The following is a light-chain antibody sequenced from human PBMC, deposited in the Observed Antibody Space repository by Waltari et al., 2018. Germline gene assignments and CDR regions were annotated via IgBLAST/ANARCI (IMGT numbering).Light chain of an antibody. V-gene: IGKV2-28*01. CDR3: MQSLQPPGT. Sequence: IVMIQSPLSLPVTPGEPASISCRSSQSLLHSNGNNYLDWFLQKPGQSPQLLISLSSNPASGVPDRFSGSGSGTYFTLNIRRVEPEDVGVYYCMQSLQPPGTFGQGTKLEIK. J-gene: IGKJ2*02. CDR2: LSS. CDR1: QSLLHSNGNNY.